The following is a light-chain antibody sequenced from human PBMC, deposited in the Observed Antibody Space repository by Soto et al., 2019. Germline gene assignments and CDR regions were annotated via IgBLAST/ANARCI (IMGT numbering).Light chain of an antibody. V-gene: IGLV2-14*01. J-gene: IGLJ2*01. Sequence: QSALTQPASVSGSPGQSITISCTGTSTDVGAYNYVSWYQQHPGKAPKLVIFDVTNRPSEVSDRFSGSKSGNTASLTISGLQFEDDADYYCSSYRGTSTPVFGGGTKLTVL. CDR3: SSYRGTSTPV. CDR2: DVT. CDR1: STDVGAYNY.